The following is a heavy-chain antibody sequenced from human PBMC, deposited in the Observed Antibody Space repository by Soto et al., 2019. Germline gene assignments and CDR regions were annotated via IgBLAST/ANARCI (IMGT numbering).Heavy chain of an antibody. CDR2: IYHSGST. V-gene: IGHV4-34*01. D-gene: IGHD5-18*01. CDR3: AAGYSYGPYNFDY. Sequence: SETLSLTCAVYGGSFSGYYWSWIRQPPGKGLEWIGSIYHSGSTYYNPSLKSRVTISVDTSKNQFSLKLSSVTAADTAVYYCAAGYSYGPYNFDYWGQGILVTVSS. CDR1: GGSFSGYY. J-gene: IGHJ4*02.